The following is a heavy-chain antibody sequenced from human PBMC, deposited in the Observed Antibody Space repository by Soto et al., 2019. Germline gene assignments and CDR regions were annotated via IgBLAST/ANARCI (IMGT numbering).Heavy chain of an antibody. CDR3: ARGSPTSVTTWFDP. V-gene: IGHV1-69*01. CDR2: IIPVFGKA. Sequence: QLQLVQSGAEVKKPGSSVKVSCKASGGTFSNFAINWVRQAPGQGLEWMGGIIPVFGKAKYAEKFKGRVQFTADESTSSAYMEVNSLTSEDTGVYYCARGSPTSVTTWFDPWGQGTLVTVSS. J-gene: IGHJ5*02. CDR1: GGTFSNFA. D-gene: IGHD4-17*01.